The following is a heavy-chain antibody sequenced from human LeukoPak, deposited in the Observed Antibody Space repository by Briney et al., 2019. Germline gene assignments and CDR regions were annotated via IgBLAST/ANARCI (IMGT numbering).Heavy chain of an antibody. CDR3: ARVTYGSGTYGAFDY. D-gene: IGHD3-10*01. CDR1: GFTFSSYE. J-gene: IGHJ4*02. CDR2: ISSSGSTI. Sequence: PGGSLRLSCAASGFTFSSYEMHWVRQAPGKGLEWVSYISSSGSTIYYADSVKGRFTISRDNAKNSLYLQMNSLRAEDTAVYYCARVTYGSGTYGAFDYWGQGTLVTVSS. V-gene: IGHV3-48*03.